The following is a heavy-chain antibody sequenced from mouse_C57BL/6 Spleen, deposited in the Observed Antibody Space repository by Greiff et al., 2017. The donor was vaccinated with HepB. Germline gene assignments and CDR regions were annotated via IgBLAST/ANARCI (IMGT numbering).Heavy chain of an antibody. V-gene: IGHV3-6*01. CDR1: GYSITSGYY. CDR2: ISYDGSN. J-gene: IGHJ4*01. CDR3: ARDRGGNLDYYAMDY. Sequence: EVKLQESGPGLVKPSQSLSLTCSVTGYSITSGYYWNWIRQFPGNKLEWMGYISYDGSNNYNPSLKNRISITRDTSKNQFFLKLNSVTTEDTATYYCARDRGGNLDYYAMDYWGQGTSVTVSS. D-gene: IGHD2-1*01.